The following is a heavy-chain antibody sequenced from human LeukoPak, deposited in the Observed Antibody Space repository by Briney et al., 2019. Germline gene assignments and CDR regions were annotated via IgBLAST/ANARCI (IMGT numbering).Heavy chain of an antibody. D-gene: IGHD6-6*01. V-gene: IGHV3-30*02. CDR2: IRNDGGNK. CDR3: AKDLWYTSSSEEY. Sequence: GGSLRLSCAASGFRFSGIGMHWVRQAPGKGLDWVAYIRNDGGNKQYADSVKGRFSISRDNSKNTLSLEMNSLKAEDTAVYYCAKDLWYTSSSEEYWGQGTLVTVSS. CDR1: GFRFSGIG. J-gene: IGHJ4*02.